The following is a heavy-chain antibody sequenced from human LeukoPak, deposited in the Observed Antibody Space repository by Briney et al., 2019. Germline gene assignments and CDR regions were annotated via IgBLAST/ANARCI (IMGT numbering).Heavy chain of an antibody. D-gene: IGHD5-12*01. CDR2: ISGNSEYI. Sequence: GGSLRLSCAASGFTFSTYSMNWVRQAPGKGLEWVSSISGNSEYIYYADSLKGRFTISRDNGKNSLYLQMNSLRAEDTAVYYCAEHSGGYDPIDYWGQGTLVTVSS. CDR1: GFTFSTYS. V-gene: IGHV3-21*01. CDR3: AEHSGGYDPIDY. J-gene: IGHJ4*02.